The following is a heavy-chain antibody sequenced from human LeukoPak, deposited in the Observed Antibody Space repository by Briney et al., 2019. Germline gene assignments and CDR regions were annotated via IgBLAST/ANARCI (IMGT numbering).Heavy chain of an antibody. D-gene: IGHD6-13*01. CDR1: GYTFTGYY. V-gene: IGHV1-46*01. CDR2: FYPTYGGA. Sequence: ASVKVSCKAAGYTFTGYYLHWVRQAPGQGLEWMGIFYPTYGGAGYAQKFQGRLTMTRDTSTSTVYMELSSLRSEDTAVYYCASSEQQPNPFDYWGQGTLVTVSS. J-gene: IGHJ4*02. CDR3: ASSEQQPNPFDY.